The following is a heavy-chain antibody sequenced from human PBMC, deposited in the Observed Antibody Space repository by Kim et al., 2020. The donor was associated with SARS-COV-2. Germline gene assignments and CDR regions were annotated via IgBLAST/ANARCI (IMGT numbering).Heavy chain of an antibody. V-gene: IGHV3-23*01. CDR1: AFSNDA. Sequence: GGSLRLSCAASAFSNDAVTWLRQAPGKGPECVSIIGGGGNTHYAGPVMGRFTISRDSSRNTVFLQMNSPRADDTAIYYCARGGLTSGFDYWGQGTLVTV. D-gene: IGHD3-3*01. J-gene: IGHJ4*02. CDR3: ARGGLTSGFDY. CDR2: IIGGGGNT.